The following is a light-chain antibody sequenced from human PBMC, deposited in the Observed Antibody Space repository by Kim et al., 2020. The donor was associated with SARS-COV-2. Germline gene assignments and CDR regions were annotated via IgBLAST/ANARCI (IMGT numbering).Light chain of an antibody. CDR3: NSRDSSGFHVL. CDR2: GKN. Sequence: AVGQTDRITCQGDSLRSYYASWYQQKPRQAPVLVIYGKNNRPSGIPDRFSGSYSGNTASLTITGAQAEDEADYYCNSRDSSGFHVLFGGGTQLTVL. CDR1: SLRSYY. V-gene: IGLV3-19*01. J-gene: IGLJ2*01.